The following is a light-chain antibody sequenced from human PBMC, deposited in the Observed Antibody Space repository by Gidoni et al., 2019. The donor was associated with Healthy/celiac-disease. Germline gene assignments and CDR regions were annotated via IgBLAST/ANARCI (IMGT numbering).Light chain of an antibody. CDR3: QQYNDWTPLT. Sequence: IVMSQSPATLSVSPGERATLSCRARHIVSSNLAWYQQKPGQAPRLLIYGAATRATGIPARFSGSGSGTEFTLTISSLQSEDFAVYYCQQYNDWTPLTFGGGTKVEIK. J-gene: IGKJ4*01. CDR2: GAA. V-gene: IGKV3-15*01. CDR1: HIVSSN.